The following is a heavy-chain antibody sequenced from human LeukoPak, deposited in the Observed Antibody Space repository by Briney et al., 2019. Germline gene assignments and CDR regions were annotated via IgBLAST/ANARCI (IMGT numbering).Heavy chain of an antibody. Sequence: SETLSLTCTVSGGSSSSYYWSWIRQPPGKGLEWIGHIYYSGSTNYNPSLKSRVTISVDTSKNQFSLKLSSVTAADTAVYYCARGYQLLSYYFDYWGQGTLVTVSS. CDR3: ARGYQLLSYYFDY. CDR1: GGSSSSYY. J-gene: IGHJ4*02. D-gene: IGHD2-2*01. V-gene: IGHV4-59*08. CDR2: IYYSGST.